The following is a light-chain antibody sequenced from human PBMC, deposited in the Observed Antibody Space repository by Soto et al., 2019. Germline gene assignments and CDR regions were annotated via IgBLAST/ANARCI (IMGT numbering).Light chain of an antibody. CDR2: WAS. Sequence: DIVMTQSPDSLAVSLGERATVNCKSGQSVLYSSDNRNYLAWYQQKPGQSPKLLISWASTRESGVPDRFSGSGFGTDFTLTISSLQAEDVAVYFCQQYYTNPRTFGQGTKVEIK. V-gene: IGKV4-1*01. J-gene: IGKJ1*01. CDR3: QQYYTNPRT. CDR1: QSVLYSSDNRNY.